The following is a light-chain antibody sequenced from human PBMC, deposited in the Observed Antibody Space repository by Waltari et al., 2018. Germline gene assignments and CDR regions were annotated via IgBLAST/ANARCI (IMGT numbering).Light chain of an antibody. CDR1: QSISTW. CDR3: QQYNEAPYT. J-gene: IGKJ2*01. Sequence: DIQMTPSPSTLSASVGDRVTITCPSSQSISTWLAWYQQIPGEAPKLLIYKASSLESGVPSRFSGSGSGTEFTLIISSLRPDDFATYYCQQYNEAPYTFGQGTKLEIK. V-gene: IGKV1-5*03. CDR2: KAS.